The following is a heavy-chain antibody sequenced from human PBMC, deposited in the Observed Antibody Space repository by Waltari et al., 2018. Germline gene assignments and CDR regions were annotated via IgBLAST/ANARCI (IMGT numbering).Heavy chain of an antibody. CDR3: ARGGQIGRPRPLDL. CDR2: IYDWATT. V-gene: IGHV3-66*01. Sequence: EGQLVESGGGLVKPGGSLRLSCAASGFTVTSTYMHWVRQAPGKGLGWVATIYDWATTIYADSVDGRFTLSREHSKNLLFLPMDDLRVNDTAVYYCARGGQIGRPRPLDLWGPGTLVTVSS. J-gene: IGHJ3*01. CDR1: GFTVTSTY.